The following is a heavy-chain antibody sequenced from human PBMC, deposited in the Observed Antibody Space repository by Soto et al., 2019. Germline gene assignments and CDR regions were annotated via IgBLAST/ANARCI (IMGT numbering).Heavy chain of an antibody. Sequence: QEQVVESGGGVVQPGRSLRLSCAASGFTFSTHAMHWVRQAPGRGLEWVAIIAYDGTTKDYADSVKGRFTISRDNSKNAVYLQMNSLRSEDTAIYYCARDWRTAGTTGWFDPWGKGTLVTVSS. CDR1: GFTFSTHA. V-gene: IGHV3-30-3*01. CDR2: IAYDGTTK. J-gene: IGHJ5*02. CDR3: ARDWRTAGTTGWFDP. D-gene: IGHD6-13*01.